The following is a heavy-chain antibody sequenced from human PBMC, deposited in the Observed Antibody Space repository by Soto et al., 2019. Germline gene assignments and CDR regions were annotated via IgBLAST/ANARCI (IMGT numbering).Heavy chain of an antibody. CDR1: GFPFSTYD. J-gene: IGHJ4*02. Sequence: EVQLLESGGGLVQPGGSLRLSCAASGFPFSTYDMSWVRQASGKGLEWVSVISGSDQSTYYADSLNGRFTISRDNSKNTLYLQMDSLRVEGTAVYHCVKGGWLDEWGQGTLVTVSS. V-gene: IGHV3-23*01. CDR2: ISGSDQST. CDR3: VKGGWLDE. D-gene: IGHD5-12*01.